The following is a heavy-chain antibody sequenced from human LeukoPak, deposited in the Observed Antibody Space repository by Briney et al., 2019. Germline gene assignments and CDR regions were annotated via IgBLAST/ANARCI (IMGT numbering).Heavy chain of an antibody. V-gene: IGHV3-23*01. D-gene: IGHD6-13*01. CDR3: AKDRAPYSSSWYAFDI. J-gene: IGHJ3*02. CDR2: ISDSGGST. CDR1: GSTFSSYA. Sequence: GGSLRLSCAASGSTFSSYAMSWVRQAPGKGLEWVSGISDSGGSTYYGDSVKGRFTISRDNSKNTLYLQMNSLRAEDTAVYYCAKDRAPYSSSWYAFDIWGQGTMVTVSS.